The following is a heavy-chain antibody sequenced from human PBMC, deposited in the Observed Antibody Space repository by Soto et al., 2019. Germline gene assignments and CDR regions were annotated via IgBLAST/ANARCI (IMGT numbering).Heavy chain of an antibody. V-gene: IGHV3-7*01. CDR3: ARNLYCTNGVCYRALDY. CDR2: IKQDGSEK. CDR1: GFTFSSYW. Sequence: EVQLVESGGGLVQPGGSLRLSCSASGFTFSSYWMSWVRQAPGKGLEWVANIKQDGSEKYYVDSVNGRFTISRDNAKNSLYLQMNSLRAEDTAVYYCARNLYCTNGVCYRALDYWGQGTLVTVSS. J-gene: IGHJ4*02. D-gene: IGHD2-8*01.